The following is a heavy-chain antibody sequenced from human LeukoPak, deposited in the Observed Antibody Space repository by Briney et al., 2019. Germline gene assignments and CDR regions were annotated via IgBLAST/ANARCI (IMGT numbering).Heavy chain of an antibody. Sequence: GGSLRLSCAASGFTVGSNYMSWVRQAPGKGLEWVSIMSSGGTTSYADSVKGRFTISRDISRNTLYLQMNSLRAEDTAVYYCATRGAPGYYYGMDVWGQGTTVTVSS. CDR3: ATRGAPGYYYGMDV. CDR2: MSSGGTT. CDR1: GFTVGSNY. D-gene: IGHD1-26*01. J-gene: IGHJ6*02. V-gene: IGHV3-66*01.